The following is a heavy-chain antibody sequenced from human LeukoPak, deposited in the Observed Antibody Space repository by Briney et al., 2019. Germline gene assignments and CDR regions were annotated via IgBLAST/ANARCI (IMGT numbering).Heavy chain of an antibody. Sequence: SETLSLTCTVSGYSISSGYYWGWIRQPPGKGLEWIGSIYHSGSTYYNPSLKSRVTISVDTSKNQFSLKLSSVTAADTAVYYCARAKPAGELWGLYYYYYMDVWGKGTTVTVSS. CDR1: GYSISSGYY. V-gene: IGHV4-38-2*02. D-gene: IGHD5-18*01. CDR3: ARAKPAGELWGLYYYYYMDV. J-gene: IGHJ6*03. CDR2: IYHSGST.